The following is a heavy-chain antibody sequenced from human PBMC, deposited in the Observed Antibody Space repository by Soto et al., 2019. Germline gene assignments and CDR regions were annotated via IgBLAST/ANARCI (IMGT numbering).Heavy chain of an antibody. CDR3: ARGMTTVVLSDAFDI. CDR1: GFTFSDYY. CDR2: ISSSGSTI. V-gene: IGHV3-11*01. D-gene: IGHD4-17*01. J-gene: IGHJ3*02. Sequence: SLRLSCAASGFTFSDYYMSWIRQAPGKGLEWVSYISSSGSTIYYADSVKGRFTISRDNAKNSLYLQMNSLRAEDTAVYYCARGMTTVVLSDAFDIWGQGTMVTVSS.